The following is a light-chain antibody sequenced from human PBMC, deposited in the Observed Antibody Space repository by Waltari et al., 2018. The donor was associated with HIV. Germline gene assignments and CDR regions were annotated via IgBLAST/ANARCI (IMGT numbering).Light chain of an antibody. Sequence: SYELTQPLSVSVALGQTARVTCGGNNLGSKNVHWYQQKPGQAPVLVIYRDSNRPSGIPERFSGSNSGNTATLTISRAQAGDEADYYCHVWDSSTVVFGGGTKLTVL. V-gene: IGLV3-9*01. CDR2: RDS. J-gene: IGLJ2*01. CDR1: NLGSKN. CDR3: HVWDSSTVV.